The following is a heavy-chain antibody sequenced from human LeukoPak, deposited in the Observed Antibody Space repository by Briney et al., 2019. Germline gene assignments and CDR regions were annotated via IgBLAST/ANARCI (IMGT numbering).Heavy chain of an antibody. CDR1: GFTFSSYS. D-gene: IGHD6-19*01. CDR3: ARDAVAVAGVDAFDI. J-gene: IGHJ3*02. V-gene: IGHV3-21*01. Sequence: GGSLRLSCAASGFTFSSYSMNWVRQAPGKGLEWVSSISSSSSYIYYADSVKGRFTISRDNAKNSLYLQMNSLRAEDTAVYYCARDAVAVAGVDAFDIWGQGTTVTVSS. CDR2: ISSSSSYI.